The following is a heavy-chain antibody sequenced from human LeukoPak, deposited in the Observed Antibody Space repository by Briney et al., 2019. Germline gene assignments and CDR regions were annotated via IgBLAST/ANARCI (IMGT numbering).Heavy chain of an antibody. Sequence: QPGGSLRLXCAASGFTFSNYAMSWFRQAPGKGLEWVSAISGSGGSTYYADSVKGRFTISRDNSKNTLYLQMNSLRAEDTAVYYCAKDGGYSNKMTNWFDPWGQGTLVTVSS. J-gene: IGHJ5*02. D-gene: IGHD4-11*01. CDR1: GFTFSNYA. V-gene: IGHV3-23*01. CDR3: AKDGGYSNKMTNWFDP. CDR2: ISGSGGST.